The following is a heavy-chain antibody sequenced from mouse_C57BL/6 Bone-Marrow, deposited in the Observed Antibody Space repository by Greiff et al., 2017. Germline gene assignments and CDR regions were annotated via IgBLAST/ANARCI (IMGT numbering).Heavy chain of an antibody. CDR3: SSFDGNYFDF. D-gene: IGHD2-3*01. V-gene: IGHV1-54*02. J-gene: IGHJ2*01. CDR1: GYAFTNYL. Sequence: VQLQQSGAELVRPGTSVKVSCKASGYAFTNYLIEWVKQRPEQGLEWIGWIDPEIGDTESASKFQGKATITSDTSSNTAYLQLSSLTSEYTAVYYCSSFDGNYFDFWGQGTPLTVAS. CDR2: IDPEIGDT.